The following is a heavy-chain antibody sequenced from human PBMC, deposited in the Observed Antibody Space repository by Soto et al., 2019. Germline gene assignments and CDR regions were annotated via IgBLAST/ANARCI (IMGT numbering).Heavy chain of an antibody. CDR3: ARRHYGMDV. CDR1: GFTVSSNY. V-gene: IGHV3-53*02. Sequence: EVQLVETGGGLIQPGGSLRLSCAASGFTVSSNYMSWVRQAPGKGLEWVSVIHSGGSTYYADSVKGRFTISRDNSKNTLDLHMDSLRPEDMALYYCARRHYGMDVWGQGTTVTVSS. CDR2: IHSGGST. J-gene: IGHJ6*02.